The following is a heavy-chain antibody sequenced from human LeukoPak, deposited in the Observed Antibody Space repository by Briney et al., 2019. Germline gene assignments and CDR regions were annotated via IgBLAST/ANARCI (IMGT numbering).Heavy chain of an antibody. CDR1: GFTFSNYA. CDR3: AKTLVAYYDSSGYYY. V-gene: IGHV3-23*01. CDR2: ISGSADTT. Sequence: GGSLRLSCAASGFTFSNYAMSWVRQAPGKGLEWVSSISGSADTTYYADSVKGRFTISRDNSKNTLYLQMNSLRAEDTAVYYCAKTLVAYYDSSGYYYWGQGTLVTVSS. D-gene: IGHD3-22*01. J-gene: IGHJ4*02.